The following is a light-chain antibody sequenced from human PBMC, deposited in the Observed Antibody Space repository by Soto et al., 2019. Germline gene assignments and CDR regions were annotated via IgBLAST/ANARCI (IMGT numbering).Light chain of an antibody. CDR1: PSVTYY. Sequence: EIVLTQSLATLSLSPGERATLSCRASPSVTYYLAWYQQKPGQPPRLLIYGAFNRAAGIPARFSGSGSGTDFTLTISSLEPEDSAVYYCQQRNIWPPVTFGQGTRLEIK. CDR3: QQRNIWPPVT. CDR2: GAF. V-gene: IGKV3-11*01. J-gene: IGKJ5*01.